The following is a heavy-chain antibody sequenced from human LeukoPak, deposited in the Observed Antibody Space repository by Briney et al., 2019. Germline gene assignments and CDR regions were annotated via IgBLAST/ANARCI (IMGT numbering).Heavy chain of an antibody. CDR2: ISSSSSTI. CDR1: GFIFTSYS. J-gene: IGHJ6*02. Sequence: GGSLRLSCAASGFIFTSYSMNWVRQAPGKGLEWVSYISSSSSTIYYADSVKGRFTISRDNAKNSLYLQMNSLRAEDTAVYYCAREVSYCSGGSCHCYYYGMDVWGQGTTVTVSS. V-gene: IGHV3-48*01. D-gene: IGHD2-15*01. CDR3: AREVSYCSGGSCHCYYYGMDV.